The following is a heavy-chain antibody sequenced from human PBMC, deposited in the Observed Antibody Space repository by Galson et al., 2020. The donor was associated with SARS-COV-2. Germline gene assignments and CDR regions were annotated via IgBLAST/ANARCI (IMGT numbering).Heavy chain of an antibody. J-gene: IGHJ6*03. CDR2: INIGGST. D-gene: IGHD3-10*01. V-gene: IGHV4-34*01. CDR3: ARGRRGVVPCPCVGWCPYYSYFYMDV. CDR1: GGSFSGYS. Sequence: SETLSLTCAVYGGSFSGYSWTWIRQPPGQGLEWIGEINIGGSTNYSPSLRNRVTLSVDPSKSQFSLNLRSLTAADTALYYCARGRRGVVPCPCVGWCPYYSYFYMDVWAKGTTVIVSS.